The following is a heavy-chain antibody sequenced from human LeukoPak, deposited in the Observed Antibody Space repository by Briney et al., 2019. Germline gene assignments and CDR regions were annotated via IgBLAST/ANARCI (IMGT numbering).Heavy chain of an antibody. J-gene: IGHJ5*02. V-gene: IGHV4-4*07. CDR3: ARELGYCSSSNCYGFDP. Sequence: SETLSLTFTVSGGSISSYYWSWIRQPAGKGLEWIGRIYTSGSTSYNPSLKSRVTMSVDTSKNQFSLKLSSVTAADTAVYYCARELGYCSSSNCYGFDPWGQGTLVTVSS. D-gene: IGHD2-2*01. CDR1: GGSISSYY. CDR2: IYTSGST.